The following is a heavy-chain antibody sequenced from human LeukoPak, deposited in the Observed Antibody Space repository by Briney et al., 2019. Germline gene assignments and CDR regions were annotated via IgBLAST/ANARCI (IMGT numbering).Heavy chain of an antibody. D-gene: IGHD2-2*01. J-gene: IGHJ6*03. CDR3: TTDSWVYCSSTSCYWGYYMDV. Sequence: PGGSLRLSCAASGFSLSGSGLYWLRQASGKGLEWVGHSGGNGGNYASIYAESVKGRFTMSRDDSQNMAYLQMNSLKTDDTAVYYCTTDSWVYCSSTSCYWGYYMDVWGKGTTVTVSS. CDR1: GFSLSGSG. CDR2: SGGNGGNYAS. V-gene: IGHV3-73*01.